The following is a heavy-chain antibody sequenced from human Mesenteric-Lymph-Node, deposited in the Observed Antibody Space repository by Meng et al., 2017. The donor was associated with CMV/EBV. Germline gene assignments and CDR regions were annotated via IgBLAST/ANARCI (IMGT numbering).Heavy chain of an antibody. V-gene: IGHV3-33*08. CDR1: GFTFSNYA. CDR2: IWYDGSNK. CDR3: ARGLGVIHAFDI. Sequence: GESLKISCAASGFTFSNYAMHWVRQAPGKGLEWVAIIWYDGSNKYYGDSVKGRFTISRDNSKNTLYLQMNNLRVEDTAVYYCARGLGVIHAFDIWGQGTMVTVSS. D-gene: IGHD3-16*02. J-gene: IGHJ3*02.